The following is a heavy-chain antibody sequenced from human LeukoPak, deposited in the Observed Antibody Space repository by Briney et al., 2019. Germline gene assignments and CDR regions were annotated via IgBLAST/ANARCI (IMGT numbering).Heavy chain of an antibody. Sequence: ASVKVSCKASGYTFTTYYMHWVRQAPGQGLEWMGIINPNGGSTSYAQKFQGRVTMTRDMSTSTVYMELSSLGSEDTAVYYCTRGARRSASGDYFDYWGQGTLVTVSS. D-gene: IGHD6-25*01. J-gene: IGHJ4*02. CDR3: TRGARRSASGDYFDY. CDR1: GYTFTTYY. V-gene: IGHV1-46*01. CDR2: INPNGGST.